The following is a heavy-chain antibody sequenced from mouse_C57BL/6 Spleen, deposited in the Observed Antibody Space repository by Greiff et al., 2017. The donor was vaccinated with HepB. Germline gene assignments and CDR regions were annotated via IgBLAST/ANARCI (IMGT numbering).Heavy chain of an antibody. CDR3: ARSYDYFWYFDV. Sequence: EVKLVESGGGLVQPGGSLSLSCAASGFTFTDYYMSWVRQPPGKALEWLGFIRNKANGYTTEYSASVKGRFTISRDNSQSILYLQMNALRAEDSATYYCARSYDYFWYFDVWGTGTTVTVSS. V-gene: IGHV7-3*01. J-gene: IGHJ1*03. D-gene: IGHD2-4*01. CDR2: IRNKANGYTT. CDR1: GFTFTDYY.